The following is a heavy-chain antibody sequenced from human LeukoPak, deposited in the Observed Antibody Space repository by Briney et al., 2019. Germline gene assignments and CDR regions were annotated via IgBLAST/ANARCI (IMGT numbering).Heavy chain of an antibody. J-gene: IGHJ4*02. V-gene: IGHV3-23*01. CDR3: AKDPRGDCSGGSCHYLDY. Sequence: GGSLRLSCAASGFTFSSYAMSLVRQAPGKGLELVSAVSGNGGSTYYADSVKGRFTISRDNSKNTLYLQMNSLRAEDTAVYYCAKDPRGDCSGGSCHYLDYWGQGTLVTVSS. CDR2: VSGNGGST. CDR1: GFTFSSYA. D-gene: IGHD2-15*01.